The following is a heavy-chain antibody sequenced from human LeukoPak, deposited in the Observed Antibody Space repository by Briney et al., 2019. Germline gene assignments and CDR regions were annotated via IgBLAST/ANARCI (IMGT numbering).Heavy chain of an antibody. J-gene: IGHJ4*02. CDR3: ARAGGYYYADFDY. Sequence: SETLSLTCTVSGGSISSSSYYWGWIRQPPGKGLEWIGSIYYSGSTYYNPSLKSRVTISVDTSKNQFSLKLSSVTAADTAVYYCARAGGYYYADFDYWGQGTLVTVSS. CDR2: IYYSGST. CDR1: GGSISSSSYY. V-gene: IGHV4-39*07. D-gene: IGHD3-22*01.